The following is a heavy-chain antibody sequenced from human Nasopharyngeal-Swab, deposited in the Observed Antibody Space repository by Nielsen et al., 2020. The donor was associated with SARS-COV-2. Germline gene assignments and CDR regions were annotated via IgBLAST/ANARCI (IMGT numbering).Heavy chain of an antibody. V-gene: IGHV3-33*01. D-gene: IGHD3-10*01. Sequence: GESLTISCAASGFTFSSYGMHWVRQAPGKGLEWVAVIWYDGSNKYYADSVKGRFTISRDNSKNTLYLQMNSLRAEDTAVYYCVRGLWFGELLGSGYWGQGTLVTVSS. CDR1: GFTFSSYG. CDR2: IWYDGSNK. J-gene: IGHJ4*02. CDR3: VRGLWFGELLGSGY.